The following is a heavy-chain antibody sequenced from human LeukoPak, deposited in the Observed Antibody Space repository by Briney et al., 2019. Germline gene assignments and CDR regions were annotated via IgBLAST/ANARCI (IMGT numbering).Heavy chain of an antibody. Sequence: PGGSLRLSCAASGFTFSNYGMHWVRQAPGKGLEWVAVIWYDGSNRYYADSVKGRLTISRDNSKNMLYLQMNSLRAEDTAVYYCAKGKGQNWDPFDYWGQGTLVTVSS. V-gene: IGHV3-33*06. CDR1: GFTFSNYG. J-gene: IGHJ4*02. CDR2: IWYDGSNR. CDR3: AKGKGQNWDPFDY. D-gene: IGHD7-27*01.